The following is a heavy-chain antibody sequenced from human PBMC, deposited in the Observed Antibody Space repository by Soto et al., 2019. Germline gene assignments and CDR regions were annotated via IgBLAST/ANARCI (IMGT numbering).Heavy chain of an antibody. Sequence: SETLFLTCTVSGGSISSSSYYWGWIRQPPGKGLEWIGSIYYSGSTYYNPSLKSRVTISVDTSKNQFSLKLSSVTAADTAVYYCARASNKRGNSYGPDFWDQGTLVTVSS. CDR1: GGSISSSSYY. D-gene: IGHD5-18*01. J-gene: IGHJ4*02. CDR3: ARASNKRGNSYGPDF. V-gene: IGHV4-39*01. CDR2: IYYSGST.